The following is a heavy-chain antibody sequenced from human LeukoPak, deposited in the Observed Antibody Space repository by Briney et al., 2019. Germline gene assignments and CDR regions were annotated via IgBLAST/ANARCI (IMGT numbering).Heavy chain of an antibody. J-gene: IGHJ6*02. Sequence: ASVKVSCKASGYTFTNYPMNWVRQAPGQGLEWMGWINTNTGNPPYAQGFTGRFVFSLDTSVSTAYLQISSLKAEDTAVYYCATRDTAMVTYYYYGMDVWGQGTAVTVSS. D-gene: IGHD5-18*01. CDR2: INTNTGNP. CDR1: GYTFTNYP. CDR3: ATRDTAMVTYYYYGMDV. V-gene: IGHV7-4-1*02.